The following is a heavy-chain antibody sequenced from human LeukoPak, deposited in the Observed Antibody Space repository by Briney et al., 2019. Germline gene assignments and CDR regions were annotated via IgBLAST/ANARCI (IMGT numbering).Heavy chain of an antibody. D-gene: IGHD5/OR15-5a*01. V-gene: IGHV3-21*01. Sequence: PGGSLRLSCAASGFTFYSYTMGWVRQAPGKGLEWVSSISSSSSYTYYADSVKGRFTISRDNAKNSLYLQMNSLRVEDTALYYCARDPSPRASQLSFDSWGQGTLVAVSS. CDR1: GFTFYSYT. CDR2: ISSSSSYT. J-gene: IGHJ4*02. CDR3: ARDPSPRASQLSFDS.